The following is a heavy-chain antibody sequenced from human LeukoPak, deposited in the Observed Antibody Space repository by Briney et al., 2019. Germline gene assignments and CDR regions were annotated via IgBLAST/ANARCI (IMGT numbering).Heavy chain of an antibody. Sequence: GGSLRLSCAASGFTFSSYGMHWVRQAPGKGLEWVAFIRYDGSNKYYADSVKGRFTISRDNSKNTLYLQMNSLRAEDTALYYCAKDRRDYYGSGSTFDYWGQGILVTVSS. CDR1: GFTFSSYG. D-gene: IGHD3-10*01. J-gene: IGHJ4*02. CDR3: AKDRRDYYGSGSTFDY. V-gene: IGHV3-30*02. CDR2: IRYDGSNK.